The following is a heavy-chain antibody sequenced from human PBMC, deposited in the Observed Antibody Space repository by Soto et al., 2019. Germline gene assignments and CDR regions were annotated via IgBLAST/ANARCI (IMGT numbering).Heavy chain of an antibody. CDR1: GGTFSSYA. CDR2: IIPIFGTA. V-gene: IGHV1-69*06. Sequence: QVQLVQSGSEVKKPGSSVKVSCKASGGTFSSYAISWVRQAPGQGLEWMGGIIPIFGTANYAQQFQGRVTITADKSTRTAYMELSSLRSEDTAVYYCAADLGSGYPAGMDVWGQGTTVTVSS. D-gene: IGHD3-22*01. J-gene: IGHJ6*02. CDR3: AADLGSGYPAGMDV.